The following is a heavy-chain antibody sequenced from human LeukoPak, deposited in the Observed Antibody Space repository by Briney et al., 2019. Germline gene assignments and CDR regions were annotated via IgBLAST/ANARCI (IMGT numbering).Heavy chain of an antibody. J-gene: IGHJ4*02. Sequence: SETLSLACAVYGGSFSGYYWSWIRQPPGKGLEWIGEINHSGSTNYNPSLKSRVTISVDTSKNQFSLKLSSVTAADTAVYYCASRIAAAGTVLGYWGQGTLVTVSS. CDR2: INHSGST. CDR1: GGSFSGYY. CDR3: ASRIAAAGTVLGY. D-gene: IGHD6-13*01. V-gene: IGHV4-34*01.